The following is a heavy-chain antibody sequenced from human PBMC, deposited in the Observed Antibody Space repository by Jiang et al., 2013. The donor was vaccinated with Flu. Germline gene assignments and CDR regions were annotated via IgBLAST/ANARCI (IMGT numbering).Heavy chain of an antibody. CDR3: ARRGYYYYAMDV. CDR2: IYYSGST. Sequence: GSGLVKPLRETLSLTCTVSGGSISNYYWSWIRQPPGKGLEWIGYIYYSGSTNYNPSLKSRVTISVDTSKNQFSLKLSSVTAADTAVYYCARRGYYYYAMDVWGQGTTVTVSS. V-gene: IGHV4-59*08. J-gene: IGHJ6*02. CDR1: GGSISNYY.